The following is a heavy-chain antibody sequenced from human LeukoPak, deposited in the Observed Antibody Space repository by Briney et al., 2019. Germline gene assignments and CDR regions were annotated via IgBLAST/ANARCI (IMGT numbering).Heavy chain of an antibody. D-gene: IGHD3-10*01. CDR3: ARVVSYYGSAYRLLDL. Sequence: GGSLTLSCDASGFNFSTNGMHWVRLAPGKGLEWVALIWFDGSNKHYADSVKGRFTVSRDNSKNTMYLQMNSLRAEDTAVYYCARVVSYYGSAYRLLDLWGRGTLVTVSS. CDR1: GFNFSTNG. J-gene: IGHJ2*01. V-gene: IGHV3-33*01. CDR2: IWFDGSNK.